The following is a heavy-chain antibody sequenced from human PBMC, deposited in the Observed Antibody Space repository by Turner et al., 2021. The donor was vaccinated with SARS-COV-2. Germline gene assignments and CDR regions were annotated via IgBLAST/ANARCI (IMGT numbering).Heavy chain of an antibody. CDR1: GFTFSSYS. V-gene: IGHV3-21*01. Sequence: EVQLVESGGGLVKPGGSLRLSCAASGFTFSSYSMNWVRQAPGKGREWVSSISSSRRYIYYADSVKGRFTISRDNAKNSLYLQMNSLRAEDTAVYYCARSPTTPGFYYDSSGYYTPYYFDYWGQGTLVTVSS. D-gene: IGHD3-22*01. CDR3: ARSPTTPGFYYDSSGYYTPYYFDY. J-gene: IGHJ4*02. CDR2: ISSSRRYI.